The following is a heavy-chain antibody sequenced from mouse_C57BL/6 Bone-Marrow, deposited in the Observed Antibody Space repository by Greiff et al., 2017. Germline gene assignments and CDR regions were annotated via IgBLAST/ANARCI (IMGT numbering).Heavy chain of an antibody. J-gene: IGHJ2*01. CDR3: ARTANWDYFDY. Sequence: DVKLVESGGGLVKPGGSLKLSCAASGFTFSDYGMHWVRQAPEKGLEWVAYISSGSSTNYYADTVKGRFTIARDNAKNTLFLQMTSLRSEDTAMYYCARTANWDYFDYWGQGTTPTVSS. CDR2: ISSGSSTN. V-gene: IGHV5-17*01. CDR1: GFTFSDYG. D-gene: IGHD4-1*01.